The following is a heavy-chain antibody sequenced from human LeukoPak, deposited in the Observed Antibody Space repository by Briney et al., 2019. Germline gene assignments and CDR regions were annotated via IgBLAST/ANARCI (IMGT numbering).Heavy chain of an antibody. V-gene: IGHV1-8*01. J-gene: IGHJ6*02. CDR1: GYTFTSYD. D-gene: IGHD3-10*01. Sequence: GASVKVSCKASGYTFTSYDINWVRQATGQGLEWMGWMNPNNGNTGYAQKFQGRVTMTRNTSISTAYMELSSLRSEDTAVYYCASITMVRGVIQTPYYYYGMDVWGQGTTVTVSS. CDR3: ASITMVRGVIQTPYYYYGMDV. CDR2: MNPNNGNT.